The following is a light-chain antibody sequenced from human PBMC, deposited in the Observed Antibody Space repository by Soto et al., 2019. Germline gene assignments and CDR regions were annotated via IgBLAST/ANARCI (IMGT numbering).Light chain of an antibody. Sequence: EIVMTQSPATLSVSPGERATLSCRASQRVSNNVAWYQQKPGQAPRLLIYGSSTRAAGTPARFSGSWSGTEFSLTISSLQSEDFAVYYCQQYNNWFSFGGGTKVEIK. CDR1: QRVSNN. CDR3: QQYNNWFS. V-gene: IGKV3-15*01. J-gene: IGKJ4*01. CDR2: GSS.